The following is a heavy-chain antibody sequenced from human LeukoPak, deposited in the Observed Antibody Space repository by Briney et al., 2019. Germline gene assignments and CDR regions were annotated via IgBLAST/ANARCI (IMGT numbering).Heavy chain of an antibody. CDR3: ASLSLALLLQSVWFDP. V-gene: IGHV4-39*07. CDR2: IYYSGST. J-gene: IGHJ5*02. Sequence: PSETLSLTCTVSGGSISSSSYYWGWLRQPPGKGLEWIGSIYYSGSTDYNPSLKSRVTISVDTSKNQFSLKLSSVTAADTSEYYCASLSLALLLQSVWFDPWGQGTLVTVSS. D-gene: IGHD3-22*01. CDR1: GGSISSSSYY.